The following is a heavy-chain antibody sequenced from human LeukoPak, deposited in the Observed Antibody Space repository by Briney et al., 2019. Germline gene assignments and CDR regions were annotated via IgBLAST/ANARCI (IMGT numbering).Heavy chain of an antibody. D-gene: IGHD3-9*01. Sequence: SVKVSCKASGGTFSSYAISWVRQAPGQGLEWMGGIIPIFGTANYAQKFQGRVTITTDESTSTAYMELSSLRSEDTAVYYCAREGPRLTGYYTLGSGALDIWGQGTMVTVSS. V-gene: IGHV1-69*05. CDR3: AREGPRLTGYYTLGSGALDI. CDR1: GGTFSSYA. CDR2: IIPIFGTA. J-gene: IGHJ3*02.